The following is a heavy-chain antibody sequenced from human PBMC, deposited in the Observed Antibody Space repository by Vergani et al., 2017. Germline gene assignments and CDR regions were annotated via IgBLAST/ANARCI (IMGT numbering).Heavy chain of an antibody. CDR2: ISSSSSTI. CDR3: ARDLSCGYCRD. D-gene: IGHD2-2*03. V-gene: IGHV3-48*02. CDR1: GFTFSSYS. Sequence: EVQLVESGGGLVQPGGSLRLSCAASGFTFSSYSMNWVRQAPGKGLEWVSYISSSSSTIYYADSVKGRFTISRDNAKNSLYLQMNSLGDEDTAVYYCARDLSCGYCRDWGQGTLVTVSS. J-gene: IGHJ4*02.